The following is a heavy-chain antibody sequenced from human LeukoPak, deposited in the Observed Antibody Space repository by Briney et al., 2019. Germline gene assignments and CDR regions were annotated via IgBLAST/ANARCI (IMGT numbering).Heavy chain of an antibody. V-gene: IGHV4-59*08. J-gene: IGHJ5*02. Sequence: SETLSLTCTVSGGSISSYYWSWIRQPPGKGLEWIGYIYYSGSTNYNPSLKSRVTISVDTSKNQFSLKLSSVTAADTAVYYCARHGGVEPPETNQGVNWFDPWGQGTLVTVSS. CDR2: IYYSGST. CDR3: ARHGGVEPPETNQGVNWFDP. CDR1: GGSISSYY. D-gene: IGHD3-3*01.